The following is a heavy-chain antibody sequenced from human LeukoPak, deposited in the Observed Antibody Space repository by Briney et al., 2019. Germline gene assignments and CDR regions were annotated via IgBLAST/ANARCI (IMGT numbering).Heavy chain of an antibody. J-gene: IGHJ2*01. D-gene: IGHD2-2*01. Sequence: SQTLSLTCAVSGGSISSGGYSWSWIRQPPGKGLEWIAYIYHSGSTYYNPSLKSRVTISVDRSKNQFSLKLSSVTAADTAVYYCASGCSSTSCYSPWLFDLWGRGTLVTVSS. CDR1: GGSISSGGYS. CDR2: IYHSGST. CDR3: ASGCSSTSCYSPWLFDL. V-gene: IGHV4-30-2*01.